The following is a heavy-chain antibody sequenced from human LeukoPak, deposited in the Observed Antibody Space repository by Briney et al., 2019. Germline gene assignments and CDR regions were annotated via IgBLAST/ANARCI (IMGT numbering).Heavy chain of an antibody. V-gene: IGHV3-30*04. CDR3: AKEGRTTWYRGWFDS. CDR1: GFTFSNYA. J-gene: IGHJ5*01. D-gene: IGHD6-13*01. Sequence: PGGSLRLSCAVSGFTFSNYAMHWVRQAPGKGLEWVAVISYDGSNKYYADSVKGRFTISRDNSKNTLYLQMNSLRAADTAVYYCAKEGRTTWYRGWFDSWGQGTLVIVSS. CDR2: ISYDGSNK.